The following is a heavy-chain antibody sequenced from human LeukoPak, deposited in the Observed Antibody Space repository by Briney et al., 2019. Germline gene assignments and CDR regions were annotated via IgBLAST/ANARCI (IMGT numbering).Heavy chain of an antibody. CDR1: GYTFTSYG. V-gene: IGHV1-18*01. Sequence: ASVKVSCKASGYTFTSYGISWVRQAPGQGLEWMGWISAYNGNTNYAQKFQGRVTMTTDTSTSTAYTELRSLRSDDTAVCYCARDGSATYDFWSGSYPEWADYYYFYMDVWGKGTTVTVSS. D-gene: IGHD3-3*01. CDR2: ISAYNGNT. J-gene: IGHJ6*03. CDR3: ARDGSATYDFWSGSYPEWADYYYFYMDV.